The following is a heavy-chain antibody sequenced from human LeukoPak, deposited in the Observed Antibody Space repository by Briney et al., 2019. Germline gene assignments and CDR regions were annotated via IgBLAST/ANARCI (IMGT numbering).Heavy chain of an antibody. J-gene: IGHJ1*01. CDR1: GFTFSIYV. D-gene: IGHD4-11*01. CDR3: AKTTGYSDYSPFHH. Sequence: GGSLRLSRAAPGFTFSIYVMTWVRQAPRKGLEWVSTVSGSGGTTYHADSVKGRFTGSRDNSRNTLYLQMNSLRVEDTAVYFCAKTTGYSDYSPFHHWGQGTLVTVSS. V-gene: IGHV3-23*01. CDR2: VSGSGGTT.